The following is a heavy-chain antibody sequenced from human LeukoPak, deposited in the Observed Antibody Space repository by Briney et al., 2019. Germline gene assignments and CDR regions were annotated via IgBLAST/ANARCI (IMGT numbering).Heavy chain of an antibody. V-gene: IGHV1-69*05. CDR2: IIPTFGTA. CDR1: GGTFSSYA. CDR3: ASNPHPYYYDSSGYYFGFDY. D-gene: IGHD3-22*01. J-gene: IGHJ4*02. Sequence: SVKVSCKASGGTFSSYAISWVRQAPGQGLEWMGRIIPTFGTANYAQKFQGRVTITTDESTSTAYMELSSLRSEDTAVYYCASNPHPYYYDSSGYYFGFDYWGQGTLVTVSS.